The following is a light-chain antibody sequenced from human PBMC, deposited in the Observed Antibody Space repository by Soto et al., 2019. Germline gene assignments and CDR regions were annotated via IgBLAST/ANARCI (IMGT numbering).Light chain of an antibody. CDR3: QQYNNWPRT. CDR2: GAS. CDR1: QSVSSN. V-gene: IGKV3-15*01. Sequence: EIVMTQSPATLSVSPGERATLSCRASQSVSSNLAWYQQKPGQAPRLLIYGASTRATGIPARFSGSGSGTEIPLPISSLQSEDFAVYYCQQYNNWPRTFGQGTKVEIK. J-gene: IGKJ1*01.